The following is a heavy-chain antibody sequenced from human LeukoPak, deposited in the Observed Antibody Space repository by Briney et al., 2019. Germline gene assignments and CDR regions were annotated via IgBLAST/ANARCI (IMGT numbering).Heavy chain of an antibody. CDR2: IQSDGSKQ. CDR1: GFTFSTFG. Sequence: GGSLRLSCATAGFTFSTFGIHWVRQTPGKGLEWAAAIQSDGSKQYYGDSVKGRFTISRDSSKNTVYLQMNSLRDEDTAVYYCTRDVDTSSHSSQLDPWGQGTLVTVSS. CDR3: TRDVDTSSHSSQLDP. J-gene: IGHJ5*02. D-gene: IGHD5-18*01. V-gene: IGHV3-33*01.